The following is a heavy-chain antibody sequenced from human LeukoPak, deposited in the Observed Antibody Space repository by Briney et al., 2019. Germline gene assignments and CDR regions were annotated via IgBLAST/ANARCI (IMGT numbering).Heavy chain of an antibody. CDR2: ISSSSTI. J-gene: IGHJ4*02. V-gene: IGHV3-48*01. CDR3: ARPRRGA. CDR1: GFTFSSYS. Sequence: GGSLRLSCAASGFTFSSYSMNWVRQAPGKGLEWVSYISSSSTIYYADSVKGRFTISRDNAKNSLYLQMNSLRAEDTAVYYCARPRRGAWGQGTLVTVSS. D-gene: IGHD1-26*01.